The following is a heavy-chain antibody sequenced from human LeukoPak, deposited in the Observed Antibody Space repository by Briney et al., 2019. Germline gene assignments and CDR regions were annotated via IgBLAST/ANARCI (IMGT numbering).Heavy chain of an antibody. V-gene: IGHV4-39*07. D-gene: IGHD3-10*01. Sequence: PSETLSLTCTVSGGSISSSSYYWGWIRQPPGKGLEWIGSIYYSGSTYYNPSLKSRVTISVDTSKNQFSLKLSSVTAADTAVYYCARDIGGSGLFDYWGQGTLVTVSS. CDR3: ARDIGGSGLFDY. CDR2: IYYSGST. J-gene: IGHJ4*02. CDR1: GGSISSSSYY.